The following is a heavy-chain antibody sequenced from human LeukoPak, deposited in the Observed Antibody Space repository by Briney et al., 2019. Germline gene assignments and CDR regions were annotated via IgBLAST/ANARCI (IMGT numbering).Heavy chain of an antibody. J-gene: IGHJ4*02. CDR3: ARTMVRQPFDY. CDR1: GFTLSSYS. Sequence: GGSLRLSCAASGFTLSSYSINWVRQAPGKGLEWVSSISSSSSYIYYADSVKGRFTISRDNAKNSLYLQMNSLRAEDTAVYYCARTMVRQPFDYWGQGTLVTVSS. D-gene: IGHD3-10*01. CDR2: ISSSSSYI. V-gene: IGHV3-21*01.